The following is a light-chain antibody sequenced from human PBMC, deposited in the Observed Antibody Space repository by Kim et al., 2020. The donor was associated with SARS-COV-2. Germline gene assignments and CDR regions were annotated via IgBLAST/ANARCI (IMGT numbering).Light chain of an antibody. CDR1: SLRTYY. Sequence: SSELTQDPAVSVALGQTVRITCQGDSLRTYYASWNQQKPGQAPILVIYGKNNRPSGIPDRFSGSSSGNTASLTVTGAQAVDEADYYCNSRDNSGDHVVFGGGTQLTVL. CDR2: GKN. J-gene: IGLJ2*01. V-gene: IGLV3-19*01. CDR3: NSRDNSGDHVV.